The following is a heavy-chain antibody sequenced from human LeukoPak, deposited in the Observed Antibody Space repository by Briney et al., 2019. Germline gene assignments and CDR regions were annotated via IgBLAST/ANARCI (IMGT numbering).Heavy chain of an antibody. CDR3: AKDGYCTNGVCYGYFDY. D-gene: IGHD2-8*01. CDR2: IRYDGSNK. Sequence: GGSLRLSCAASGFTFSSYGMHWVRQAPGKGLEWVAFIRYDGSNKYYADSVEGRFTISRDNSKNTLYLQMNSLRAEDTAVYYCAKDGYCTNGVCYGYFDYWGQGTLVTVSS. CDR1: GFTFSSYG. J-gene: IGHJ4*02. V-gene: IGHV3-30*02.